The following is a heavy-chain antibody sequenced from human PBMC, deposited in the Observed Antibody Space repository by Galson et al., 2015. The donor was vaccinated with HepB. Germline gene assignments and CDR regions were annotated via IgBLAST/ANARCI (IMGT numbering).Heavy chain of an antibody. CDR2: INTNTGNP. J-gene: IGHJ6*02. Sequence: SVKVSCKASGYTFTRYAMNWVRQAPGQGLEWMGWINTNTGNPTYAQGFTGRFVFSLDTSVSTAYLQISSLKAEDTAVYYCARDRGYDFWSGYSPYYYYGMDVWGQGTTVTVSS. V-gene: IGHV7-4-1*02. CDR3: ARDRGYDFWSGYSPYYYYGMDV. CDR1: GYTFTRYA. D-gene: IGHD3-3*01.